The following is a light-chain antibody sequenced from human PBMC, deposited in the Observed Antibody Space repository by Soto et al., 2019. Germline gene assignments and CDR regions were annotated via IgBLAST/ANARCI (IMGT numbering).Light chain of an antibody. CDR2: GAS. V-gene: IGKV3-20*01. J-gene: IGKJ4*01. CDR1: QSVSSSY. CDR3: HQYDSSHLT. Sequence: EIVLTQSPGTLSLSPGERATLSCRASQSVSSSYLAWYQQKPGQAPRLLIYGASSRATGIPDRFSGSGSGTDFTLTISSLEHEDFAVYYCHQYDSSHLTFGGGTKVEIK.